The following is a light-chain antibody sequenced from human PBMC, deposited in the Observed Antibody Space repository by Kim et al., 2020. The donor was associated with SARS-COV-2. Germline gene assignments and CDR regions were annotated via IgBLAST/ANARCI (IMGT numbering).Light chain of an antibody. CDR2: KAS. CDR3: QQYNSMWT. Sequence: SASVGNRVTITCRASQSIGSSLVWYQQKPGKAPKLLIYKASNLENGGPSRFSGSGSGTEFTLTISSLQPTDCATYYCQQYNSMWTFGQGTKVDIK. V-gene: IGKV1-5*03. J-gene: IGKJ1*01. CDR1: QSIGSS.